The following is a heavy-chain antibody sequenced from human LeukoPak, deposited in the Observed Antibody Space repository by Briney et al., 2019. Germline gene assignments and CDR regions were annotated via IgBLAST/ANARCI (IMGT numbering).Heavy chain of an antibody. CDR2: IDSSGST. CDR1: GDSISYFY. D-gene: IGHD3-10*01. Sequence: SETLSLTCSVSGDSISYFYWSWIRQAAGKGLEWIGRIDSSGSTDYNASLKSRVTISVDTSKNRFSLKLRSVTAADTAVYYCARTTTVRGTYYMDVWGKGTTVTVSS. CDR3: ARTTTVRGTYYMDV. V-gene: IGHV4-4*07. J-gene: IGHJ6*03.